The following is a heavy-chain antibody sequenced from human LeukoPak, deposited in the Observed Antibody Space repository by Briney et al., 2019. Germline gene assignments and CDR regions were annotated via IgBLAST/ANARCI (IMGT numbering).Heavy chain of an antibody. J-gene: IGHJ3*02. D-gene: IGHD6-13*01. CDR3: ARSYSSSWYRSGAFDI. CDR2: ISHSGST. V-gene: IGHV4-34*01. Sequence: SETLSLTCTVYGGSFSGYYWSCIRQPPGKGLEWIGEISHSGSTNYNPSLTSRVTISVDASKNQFSLKLSSVTAADTAVYYCARSYSSSWYRSGAFDIWGQGKMVTVSS. CDR1: GGSFSGYY.